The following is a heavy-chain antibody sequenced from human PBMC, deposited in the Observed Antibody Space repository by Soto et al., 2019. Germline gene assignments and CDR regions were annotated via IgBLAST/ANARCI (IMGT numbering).Heavy chain of an antibody. D-gene: IGHD5-18*01. CDR3: AIDLFGPRATWIQLWLPSY. V-gene: IGHV1-18*01. Sequence: ASVKVSCKASGYTFTSYGISWVRQAPGQGLEWMGWTSAYNGNTNYAQKIQGRVTMTTDTSTSTAYMELRSLRSDDTAVYYCAIDLFGPRATWIQLWLPSYWGQGTLVTVSS. CDR1: GYTFTSYG. J-gene: IGHJ4*02. CDR2: TSAYNGNT.